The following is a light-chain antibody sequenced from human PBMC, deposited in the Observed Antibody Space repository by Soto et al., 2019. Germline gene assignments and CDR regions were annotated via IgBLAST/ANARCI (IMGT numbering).Light chain of an antibody. J-gene: IGKJ1*01. Sequence: DIQMTQSPSSLSASVGDRVTITCRASQTISSWLAWYQQKPGKAPKLLIYKASSLESGVPSRLSGSGSGTEFTLTISRLQADDFATYYCQQYNSYSTVGQGTKVDIK. V-gene: IGKV1-5*03. CDR1: QTISSW. CDR3: QQYNSYST. CDR2: KAS.